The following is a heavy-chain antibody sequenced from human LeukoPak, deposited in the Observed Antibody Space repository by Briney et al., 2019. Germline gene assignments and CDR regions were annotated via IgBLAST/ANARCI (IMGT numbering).Heavy chain of an antibody. J-gene: IGHJ4*02. D-gene: IGHD3-22*01. Sequence: SETLSLTCTVSGGSISSSSYYWGWLRQPPGKGLEWIGSIYYSGSTYYNPSLKSRVTISVDTSKNQFSLKLSSVTAADTAVYYCARNYYDSSGLSNPFDYWGQGTLVTVSS. CDR3: ARNYYDSSGLSNPFDY. CDR1: GGSISSSSYY. V-gene: IGHV4-39*01. CDR2: IYYSGST.